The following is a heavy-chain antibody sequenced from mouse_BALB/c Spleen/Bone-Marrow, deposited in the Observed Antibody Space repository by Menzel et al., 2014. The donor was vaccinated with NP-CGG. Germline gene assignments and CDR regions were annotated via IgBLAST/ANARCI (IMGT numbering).Heavy chain of an antibody. Sequence: EVKLEESGGGLVQPGGSLKLSCAASGFDFSRYWMSWVRQAPGKGLEWIGDINPDSRTINYSPSLKDKFIISRDNAKNTLYLRLNKVRSEDTALYYCARPDYYGYLNYWGQGTTLTVSS. CDR3: ARPDYYGYLNY. J-gene: IGHJ2*01. CDR1: GFDFSRYW. CDR2: INPDSRTI. V-gene: IGHV4-1*02. D-gene: IGHD1-1*01.